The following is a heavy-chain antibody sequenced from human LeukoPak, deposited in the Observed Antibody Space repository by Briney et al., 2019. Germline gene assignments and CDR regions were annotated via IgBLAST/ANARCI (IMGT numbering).Heavy chain of an antibody. Sequence: PSVKVSCKASGYPFTTYYIHWVRQAPGQGLEWMGCINPKNDDSKYAQKFQGRVTMTRATSIATAYMEVSRLTSDDTAVYFCARAGYDYGDSSDFWGQGTLVTVSS. CDR2: INPKNDDS. J-gene: IGHJ4*02. CDR3: ARAGYDYGDSSDF. CDR1: GYPFTTYY. D-gene: IGHD4-17*01. V-gene: IGHV1-2*02.